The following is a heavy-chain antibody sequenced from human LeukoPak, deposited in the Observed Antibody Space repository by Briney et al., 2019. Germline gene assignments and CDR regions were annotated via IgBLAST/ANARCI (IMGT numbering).Heavy chain of an antibody. Sequence: GGSLRLSCAASGFTFSSYGMPWVRQAPGKGLEWVAVISYDGSNKYYADSVKGRFTISRDNSKNTLYLQMNSLRAEDTAVYYCAKYGVTPFDYWGQGTLVTVSS. CDR2: ISYDGSNK. D-gene: IGHD4-23*01. V-gene: IGHV3-30*18. CDR1: GFTFSSYG. J-gene: IGHJ4*02. CDR3: AKYGVTPFDY.